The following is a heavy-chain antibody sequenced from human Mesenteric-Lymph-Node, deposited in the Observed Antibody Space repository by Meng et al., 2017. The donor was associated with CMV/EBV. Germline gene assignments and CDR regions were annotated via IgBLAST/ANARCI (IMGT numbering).Heavy chain of an antibody. CDR3: ARKRRDFDF. CDR2: INPNSGGT. V-gene: IGHV1-2*06. Sequence: KVSCKASGYTFTGYYMHWVRQAPGQGLGWMGRINPNSGGTNYAQKFQGRVTMTRDTSISTAYMELSRLRSDDTAVYFCARKRRDFDFWGQGTLVTVSS. CDR1: GYTFTGYY. J-gene: IGHJ4*02.